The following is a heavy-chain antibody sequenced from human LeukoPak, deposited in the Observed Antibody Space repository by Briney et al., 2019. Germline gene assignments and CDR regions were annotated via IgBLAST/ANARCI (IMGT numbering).Heavy chain of an antibody. D-gene: IGHD3-10*01. CDR2: VKSDGSHP. CDR1: RFLFSNYL. Sequence: GGSLRLSCGASRFLFSNYLMHCLRHAPGKALVWFSRVKSDGSHPNYAPSVRGRFTISRDNAENMLYLQMNTLGAEDTAVYYCARDIVSGSGSRDYWGQGTLVTVSS. J-gene: IGHJ4*02. CDR3: ARDIVSGSGSRDY. V-gene: IGHV3-74*01.